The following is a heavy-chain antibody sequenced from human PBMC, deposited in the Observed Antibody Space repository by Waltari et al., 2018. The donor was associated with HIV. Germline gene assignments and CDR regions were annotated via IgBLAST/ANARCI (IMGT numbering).Heavy chain of an antibody. CDR1: GGPIRTYY. J-gene: IGHJ3*02. D-gene: IGHD3-22*01. V-gene: IGHV4-59*08. Sequence: QVQLQESGPGLVKPSANLSLPCSFSGGPIRTYYWSWIRQPPGKGLEWIGYIYYSGSTNYNPSLKSRVTISVDTSKNQFSLKLSSVTAADTAVYYCARHLMPYDSSGGGAFDIWGQGTMVTVSS. CDR3: ARHLMPYDSSGGGAFDI. CDR2: IYYSGST.